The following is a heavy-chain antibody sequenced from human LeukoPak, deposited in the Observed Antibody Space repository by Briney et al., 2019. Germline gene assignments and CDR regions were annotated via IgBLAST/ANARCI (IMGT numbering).Heavy chain of an antibody. Sequence: PGGSLRLSCAASGFTFSSYSMNWVRQAPGKGLEWVSSISSSSSYIYYADSVEGRFTISRDNAKNSLYLQMNSLRAEDTAVYYCARDQATYCSGGSCSYFDYWGQGTLVTVSS. V-gene: IGHV3-21*01. CDR2: ISSSSSYI. D-gene: IGHD2-15*01. J-gene: IGHJ4*02. CDR1: GFTFSSYS. CDR3: ARDQATYCSGGSCSYFDY.